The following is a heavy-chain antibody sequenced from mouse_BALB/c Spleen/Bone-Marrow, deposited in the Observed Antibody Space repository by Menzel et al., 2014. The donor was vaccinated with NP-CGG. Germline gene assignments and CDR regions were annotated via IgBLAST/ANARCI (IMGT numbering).Heavy chain of an antibody. D-gene: IGHD2-14*01. CDR1: GYAFTNYL. J-gene: IGHJ3*01. CDR3: ARGDYRYDGFAY. Sequence: QVQLQQSGAELVRPGTSVKVSCKASGYAFTNYLIEWVKQRPGQGLEWIGVINPGSGGTNYNEKFKGKATLTADKSSSTAYMQLSSLTSDDSAVYFCARGDYRYDGFAYWGQGTLVTVPA. CDR2: INPGSGGT. V-gene: IGHV1-54*01.